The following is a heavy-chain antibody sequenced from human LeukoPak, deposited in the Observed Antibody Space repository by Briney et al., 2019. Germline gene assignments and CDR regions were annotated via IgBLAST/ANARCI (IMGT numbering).Heavy chain of an antibody. D-gene: IGHD3-22*01. CDR2: IKQDGSEK. CDR3: ARDGQDYYDSSGYPHY. Sequence: GGSLRLSCAASGFTFSSYWMSWVRQAPGKGLEGVANIKQDGSEKYYVDSVKGRFTISRDNAKNSVYLQVNSLRATDTAVYYCARDGQDYYDSSGYPHYWGQGTLVTVSS. CDR1: GFTFSSYW. J-gene: IGHJ4*02. V-gene: IGHV3-7*01.